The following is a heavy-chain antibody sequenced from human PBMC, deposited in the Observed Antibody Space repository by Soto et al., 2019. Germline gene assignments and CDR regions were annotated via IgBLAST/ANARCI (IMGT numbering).Heavy chain of an antibody. CDR3: ARETDIVVVPGGHRREYYYGMDV. J-gene: IGHJ6*01. V-gene: IGHV3-33*01. CDR1: GFTFSSYA. D-gene: IGHD2-2*01. Sequence: QMQLVESGGGVVQPGGSLRLSCAASGFTFSSYAIHWVRQAPGKGLEWVAIIWYDGSNKYYEDSVKGRFTISRDNSKNPQYLLMNSLRADDAAVYYCARETDIVVVPGGHRREYYYGMDVWGQGTTVTVSS. CDR2: IWYDGSNK.